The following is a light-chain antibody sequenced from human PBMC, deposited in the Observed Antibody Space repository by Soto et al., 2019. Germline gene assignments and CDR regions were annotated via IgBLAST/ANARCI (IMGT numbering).Light chain of an antibody. V-gene: IGKV3-20*01. CDR3: QQYGSSPQT. Sequence: EIVLTQSPGTLSLSPGERATLSCRASQGVNGNYLAWYQQKPGQAPRLLIYGASTRATGVPDRFSGSGSGTDFTLTISRLEPEDFAVYYCQQYGSSPQTFGQGTKVDIK. CDR1: QGVNGNY. J-gene: IGKJ1*01. CDR2: GAS.